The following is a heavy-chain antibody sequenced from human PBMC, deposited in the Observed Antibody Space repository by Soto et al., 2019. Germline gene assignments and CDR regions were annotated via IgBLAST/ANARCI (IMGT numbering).Heavy chain of an antibody. CDR2: INPNSGGI. CDR1: GYTFTGYF. J-gene: IGHJ4*02. Sequence: QVQLVQSGAEVKKPGASVEVSCKASGYTFTGYFIHWVRQAPGQGLEWMGWINPNSGGINYAQKFLGRVTMTRDTSISTAYMELSSLRSDDTAVYYCARSVSTISARPDYWGQGTLVTVSS. D-gene: IGHD6-6*01. V-gene: IGHV1-2*02. CDR3: ARSVSTISARPDY.